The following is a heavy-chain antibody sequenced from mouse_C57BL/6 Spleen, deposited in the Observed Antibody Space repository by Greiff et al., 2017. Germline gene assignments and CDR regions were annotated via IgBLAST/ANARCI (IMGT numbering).Heavy chain of an antibody. CDR3: AREDGSSYDGFAY. V-gene: IGHV1-52*01. CDR2: IDPSDSGT. D-gene: IGHD1-1*01. J-gene: IGHJ3*01. Sequence: QVQLQQPGAELVRPGSSVKLSCKASGYTFTSYWMHWVKQRPIQGLEWIGNIDPSDSGTHYNQKFKDKATLTVDKSSSTAYMQLSSLTSEDSAVYYCAREDGSSYDGFAYWGQGTLVTVSA. CDR1: GYTFTSYW.